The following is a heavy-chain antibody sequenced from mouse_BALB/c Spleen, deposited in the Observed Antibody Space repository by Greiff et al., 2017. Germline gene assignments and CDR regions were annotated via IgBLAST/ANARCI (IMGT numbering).Heavy chain of an antibody. CDR3: ARQGISTMITTDYAMDY. Sequence: EVKLVESGGGLVQPGGSLKLSCAASGFTFSSYTMSWVRQTPEKRLEWVAYISNGGGSTYYPDTVKGRFTISRDNAKNTLYLQMSSLKSEDTAMYYCARQGISTMITTDYAMDYWGQGTSVTVSS. D-gene: IGHD2-4*01. V-gene: IGHV5-12-2*01. CDR1: GFTFSSYT. CDR2: ISNGGGST. J-gene: IGHJ4*01.